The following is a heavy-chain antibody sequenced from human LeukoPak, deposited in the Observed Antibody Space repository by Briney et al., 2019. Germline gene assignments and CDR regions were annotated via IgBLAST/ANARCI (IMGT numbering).Heavy chain of an antibody. CDR1: EFSVSSNY. Sequence: GGSLRLSCAASEFSVSSNYMTWVRQAPGKGLEWVSLIYSGGSTYYADSVKGRFTISRDNSKNTLSLQMNSLRVEDTAVYYCARATRQGSYSFGSGTYYGLSAWGQGTLVTVSS. V-gene: IGHV3-66*01. CDR2: IYSGGST. J-gene: IGHJ4*02. D-gene: IGHD3-10*01. CDR3: ARATRQGSYSFGSGTYYGLSA.